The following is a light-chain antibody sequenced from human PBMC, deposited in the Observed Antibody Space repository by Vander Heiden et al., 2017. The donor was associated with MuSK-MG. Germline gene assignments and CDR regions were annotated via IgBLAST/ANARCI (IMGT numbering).Light chain of an antibody. CDR2: VVT. J-gene: IGLJ2*01. CDR1: SSDVGGYNS. CDR3: SSYSGSTNVV. Sequence: QSALTQPPSPSGSPGQSGTISCTGTSSDVGGYNSVAWYQQHPGKAPNLMIYVVTKRPAGAPDRFSGSKSGNTASLTVSGLQAAEEAHYYCSSYSGSTNVVLGGGTNLTVL. V-gene: IGLV2-8*01.